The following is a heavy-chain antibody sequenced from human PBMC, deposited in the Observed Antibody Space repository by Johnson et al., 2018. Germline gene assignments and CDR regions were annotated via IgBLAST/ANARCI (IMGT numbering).Heavy chain of an antibody. J-gene: IGHJ3*02. V-gene: IGHV3-7*01. Sequence: EVQLVESGGGLDQPGGSLRLSCVASGFSISSYWMTWVRQAPGKGLEWVANIKRDGSEKNYLDSVKGRFTISRENAKNSLYLQLNNVRAEDTAVYYCARDSDTSIYDAFDIWGQGTMLTVSS. CDR1: GFSISSYW. CDR3: ARDSDTSIYDAFDI. D-gene: IGHD2-2*01. CDR2: IKRDGSEK.